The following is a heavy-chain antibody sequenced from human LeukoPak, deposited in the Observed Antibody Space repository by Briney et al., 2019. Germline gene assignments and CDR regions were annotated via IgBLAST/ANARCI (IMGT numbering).Heavy chain of an antibody. Sequence: ASVKVSCKASGYTFTSYVISWVRQAPGQGLEWMGWISAYNGNTNYAQKLQGRVTMTTDTSTSTAYMELRSLRSDDTAVYYCARSPNQKYCSSTSCYLPDPWGQGTLVTVSS. J-gene: IGHJ5*02. V-gene: IGHV1-18*01. D-gene: IGHD2-2*01. CDR1: GYTFTSYV. CDR2: ISAYNGNT. CDR3: ARSPNQKYCSSTSCYLPDP.